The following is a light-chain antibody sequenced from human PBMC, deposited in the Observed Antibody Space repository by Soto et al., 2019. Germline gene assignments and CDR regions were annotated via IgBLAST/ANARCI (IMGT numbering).Light chain of an antibody. Sequence: IVLHPSPDTLSVTPGERAPLSFRASQSVSSYLAWYQQKPGQSPRLLIYDASNRATGIPARFSGSGSGTDFTLTISSLEPEDFAVYYCQQRGNWPPLTSGGGAKVAIK. V-gene: IGKV3-11*01. CDR1: QSVSSY. CDR2: DAS. J-gene: IGKJ4*01. CDR3: QQRGNWPPLT.